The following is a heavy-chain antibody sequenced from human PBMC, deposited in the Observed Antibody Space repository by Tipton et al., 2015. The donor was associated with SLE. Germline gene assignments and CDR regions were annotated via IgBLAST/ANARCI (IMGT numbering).Heavy chain of an antibody. J-gene: IGHJ4*02. D-gene: IGHD6-19*01. CDR3: VRHAVAGYYFDY. V-gene: IGHV4-39*01. CDR1: GGSISGSKYY. CDR2: IYYSGNT. Sequence: TLSLTCTVSGGSISGSKYYWGWIRKPPGKGLEWIGFIYYSGNTYYNPSLKSRVSISVDTSKNRFSLKLSSVTAADTAVYYCVRHAVAGYYFDYWGQGTLVTVSS.